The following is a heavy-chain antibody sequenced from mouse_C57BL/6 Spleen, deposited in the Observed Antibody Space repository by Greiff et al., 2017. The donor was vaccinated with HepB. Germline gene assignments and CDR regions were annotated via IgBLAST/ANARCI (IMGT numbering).Heavy chain of an antibody. V-gene: IGHV1-26*01. Sequence: VQLQQSGPELVKPGASVKISCKASGYTFTDYYMNWVKQSHGKSLEWIGDINPNNGGTSYNQKFKGKATLTVDKSSSTAYMELRSLTSEDSAVYYCANLYPYYAMDYWGQGTSVTVSS. D-gene: IGHD2-1*01. CDR3: ANLYPYYAMDY. J-gene: IGHJ4*01. CDR1: GYTFTDYY. CDR2: INPNNGGT.